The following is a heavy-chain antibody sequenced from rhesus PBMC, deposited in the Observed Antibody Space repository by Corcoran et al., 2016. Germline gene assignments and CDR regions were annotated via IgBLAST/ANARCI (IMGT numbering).Heavy chain of an antibody. CDR3: ARVHGGTYDY. J-gene: IGHJ4*01. Sequence: QVTLKESGPALVKPTQTLTLTCTFSGFSLSTSAMGVGWIRQPPGKALEWLASIYWDDDKYYNTSLKTRLTIAKDTSRTQVVLRMTNMDPVDTATYYGARVHGGTYDYWGQGVLVTVSS. CDR2: IYWDDDK. D-gene: IGHD1-1*01. V-gene: IGHV2S1*01. CDR1: GFSLSTSAMG.